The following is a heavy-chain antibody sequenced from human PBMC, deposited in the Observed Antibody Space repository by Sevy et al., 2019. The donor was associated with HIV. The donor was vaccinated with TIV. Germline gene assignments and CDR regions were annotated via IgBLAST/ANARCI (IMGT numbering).Heavy chain of an antibody. J-gene: IGHJ4*02. CDR2: IGYDGNNK. CDR1: GLTPSTYG. V-gene: IGHV3-33*01. CDR3: ARDPRIDGDYLLAYFDY. Sequence: GGSLRLSCAASGLTPSTYGIHWVRQAPGKGLEWVAVIGYDGNNKFYADSVKGRFTISIDDSKNTVFQQMYSLRAEDTAVYYCARDPRIDGDYLLAYFDYWGQGTLVTVSS. D-gene: IGHD4-17*01.